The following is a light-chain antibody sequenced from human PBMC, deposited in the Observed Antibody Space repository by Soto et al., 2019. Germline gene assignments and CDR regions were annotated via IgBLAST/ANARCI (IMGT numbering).Light chain of an antibody. CDR3: SSYTSSSTLV. J-gene: IGLJ2*01. CDR2: DVS. CDR1: SSDVGGYNY. Sequence: QSVLTQPASVSGSPGQSITISCTGTSSDVGGYNYVSWYQQHPGKAPKLIIYDVSNRPSGVSNRFSGSKSDNTASLTISGLQAEDEADYYCSSYTSSSTLVFGGGTKVTV. V-gene: IGLV2-14*01.